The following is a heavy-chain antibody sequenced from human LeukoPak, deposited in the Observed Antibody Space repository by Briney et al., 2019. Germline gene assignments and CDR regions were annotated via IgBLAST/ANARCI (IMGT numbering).Heavy chain of an antibody. Sequence: GGSLRLSCAASGFTFSHFAMAWVRQAPGKGLEWLLSLGGSAGDTYFADSVKGRFTISRDSSKNTLYLQMNSLRVDDTAVYYCAKDVGVTVVRGVTPPPLPRYYFDYWSQGILVTVSS. V-gene: IGHV3-23*01. CDR3: AKDVGVTVVRGVTPPPLPRYYFDY. D-gene: IGHD3-10*01. CDR2: LGGSAGDT. J-gene: IGHJ4*02. CDR1: GFTFSHFA.